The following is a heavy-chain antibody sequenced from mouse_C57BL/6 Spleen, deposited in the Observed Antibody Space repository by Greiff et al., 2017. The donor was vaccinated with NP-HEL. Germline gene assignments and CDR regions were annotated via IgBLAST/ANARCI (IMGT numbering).Heavy chain of an antibody. J-gene: IGHJ2*01. CDR1: GYTFTSYW. V-gene: IGHV1-55*01. D-gene: IGHD3-2*02. CDR3: ARQLRLRGYYFDC. Sequence: LHPPGAELVKPGASVKMSCKASGYTFTSYWITWVKQRPGQGLEWIGDIYPGSGSTNYNEKFKSKATLTVDTSSSTAYMQLSSLTSEDSAVYYCARQLRLRGYYFDCWGQGTTLTVSS. CDR2: IYPGSGST.